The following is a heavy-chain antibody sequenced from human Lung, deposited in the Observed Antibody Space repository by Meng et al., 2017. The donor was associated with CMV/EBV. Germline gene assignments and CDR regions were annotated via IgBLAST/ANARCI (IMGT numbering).Heavy chain of an antibody. D-gene: IGHD1-20*01. CDR1: GGSSSSGDYY. CDR3: ARGGITGTVDWFDP. V-gene: IGHV4-30-4*08. CDR2: IYYSGST. J-gene: IGHJ5*02. Sequence: QVQLQESGPGLVTPLQXLSLTCTXSGGSSSSGDYYWSWIRQPPGKGLEWIGYIYYSGSTYYNPSLKSRVTISVDTSKNQFSLKLSSVTAADTAVYYCARGGITGTVDWFDPWGQGTLVTVSS.